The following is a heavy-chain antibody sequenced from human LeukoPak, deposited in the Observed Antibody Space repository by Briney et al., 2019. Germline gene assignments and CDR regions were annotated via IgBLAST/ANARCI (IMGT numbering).Heavy chain of an antibody. Sequence: GGSLRLSCAISGFTFNNYWMSWVRQAPGKGLEWVSYISSSSSTIYYADSVKGRFTISRDNAKNSLYLQMNSLRAEDTAAYYCARDGTVVTAPHYYFDYWGQGTLVTVSS. CDR3: ARDGTVVTAPHYYFDY. CDR2: ISSSSSTI. D-gene: IGHD2-21*02. V-gene: IGHV3-48*04. CDR1: GFTFNNYW. J-gene: IGHJ4*02.